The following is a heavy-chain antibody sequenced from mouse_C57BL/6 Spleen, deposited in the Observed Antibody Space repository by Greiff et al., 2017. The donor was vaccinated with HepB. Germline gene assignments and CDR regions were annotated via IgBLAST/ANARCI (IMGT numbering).Heavy chain of an antibody. CDR1: GFTFSSYA. V-gene: IGHV5-4*01. J-gene: IGHJ3*01. Sequence: VQGVESGGGLVKPGGSLKLSCAASGFTFSSYAMSWVRQTPEKRLEWVATISDGGSYTYYPDNVKGRFTISRDNAKNNLYLQMSHLKSEDTAMYYCARNYYGSSYVGAYWGQGTLVTVSA. D-gene: IGHD1-1*01. CDR3: ARNYYGSSYVGAY. CDR2: ISDGGSYT.